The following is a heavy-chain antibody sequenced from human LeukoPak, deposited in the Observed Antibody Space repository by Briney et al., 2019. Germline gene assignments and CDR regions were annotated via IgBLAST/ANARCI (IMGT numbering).Heavy chain of an antibody. CDR2: NSTSGSI. J-gene: IGHJ4*02. V-gene: IGHV3-48*01. CDR1: GFTFSSYS. Sequence: GGSLRLSCAASGFTFSSYSMNWVRQAPGKGLEWISYNSTSGSIYYADSVKGRSTISRDNAKNSLYLQMNSLRAEDTAVYYCARDPRGSYFDYWGQGTLVTVSS. D-gene: IGHD1-26*01. CDR3: ARDPRGSYFDY.